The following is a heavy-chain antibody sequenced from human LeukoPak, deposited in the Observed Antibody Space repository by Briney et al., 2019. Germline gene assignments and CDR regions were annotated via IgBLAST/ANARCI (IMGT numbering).Heavy chain of an antibody. CDR2: IYPGDSDT. Sequence: GESLKISCKGSGYSFTSYWIGWVRQMPGKGLEWMGIIYPGDSDTRYSPSFQGQVTISADKSISTAYLQWSSLKASDTAMYYCARHPRGEYYDSSGYSNAEYFQHWCQGNLVTVSS. D-gene: IGHD3-22*01. CDR1: GYSFTSYW. J-gene: IGHJ1*01. V-gene: IGHV5-51*01. CDR3: ARHPRGEYYDSSGYSNAEYFQH.